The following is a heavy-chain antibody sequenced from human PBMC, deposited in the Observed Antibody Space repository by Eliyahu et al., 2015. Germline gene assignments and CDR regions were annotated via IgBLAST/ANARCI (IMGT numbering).Heavy chain of an antibody. J-gene: IGHJ4*02. Sequence: EVQLVESGGGLVQPGGSLRLSCAASGFTFSSYEMNWVRQAPGKGLEWVSYISSSGSTIYYADSVKGRFTISRDNAKNSLYLQMNSLRAEDTAVYYCAANLAISTFDYWGQGTLVTVSS. CDR1: GFTFSSYE. V-gene: IGHV3-48*03. CDR3: AANLAISTFDY. CDR2: ISSSGSTI. D-gene: IGHD5-12*01.